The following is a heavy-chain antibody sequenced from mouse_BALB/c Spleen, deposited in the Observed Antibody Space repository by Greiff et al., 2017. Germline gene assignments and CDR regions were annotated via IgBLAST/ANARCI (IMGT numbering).Heavy chain of an antibody. D-gene: IGHD2-1*01. CDR1: GFTFSSYA. J-gene: IGHJ3*01. Sequence: EVQGVESGGGLVKPGGSLKLSCAASGFTFSSYAMSWVRQTPEKRLEWVASISSGGSTYYPDSVKGRFTISRDNARNILYLQMSSLRSEDTAMYYCARGEGNPFAYWGQGTLVTVSA. V-gene: IGHV5-6-5*01. CDR2: ISSGGST. CDR3: ARGEGNPFAY.